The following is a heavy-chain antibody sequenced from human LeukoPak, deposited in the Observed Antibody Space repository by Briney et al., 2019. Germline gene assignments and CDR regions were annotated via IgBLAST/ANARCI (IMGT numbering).Heavy chain of an antibody. CDR2: ISYDGSNK. CDR1: GFTFSSYA. Sequence: GRSLRLSCAASGFTFSSYAMHWVRQAPGKGLEWVAVISYDGSNKYYADSVKGRFTISRDNSKNTLYLQMNSLRAEDTAVYYCARDFTTVYGGNCLDYWGQGTLVTVSS. J-gene: IGHJ4*02. D-gene: IGHD4-23*01. V-gene: IGHV3-30-3*01. CDR3: ARDFTTVYGGNCLDY.